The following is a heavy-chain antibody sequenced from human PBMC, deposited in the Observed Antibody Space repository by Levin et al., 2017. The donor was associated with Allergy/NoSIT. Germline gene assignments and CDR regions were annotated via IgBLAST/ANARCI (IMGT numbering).Heavy chain of an antibody. CDR1: GGAISSYY. D-gene: IGHD3-10*01. Sequence: KTSETLSLTCTVSGGAISSYYWSWIRQPPGKGLEWIGYIYYSGSTNYNPSLKSRVTISADTSKNQFSLKLSSVTAADTAVYYCARREGSLSRFDPWGQGTLVTVSS. V-gene: IGHV4-59*08. CDR3: ARREGSLSRFDP. CDR2: IYYSGST. J-gene: IGHJ5*02.